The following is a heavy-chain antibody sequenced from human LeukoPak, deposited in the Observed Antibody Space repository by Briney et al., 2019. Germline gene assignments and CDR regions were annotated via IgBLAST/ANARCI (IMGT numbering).Heavy chain of an antibody. J-gene: IGHJ6*03. CDR2: ISSSGSTI. Sequence: QPGGSLRLSCAASGFTFSSYEMNWVRQAPGKGLEWVSYISSSGSTIYYADSVKGRFTISRDNAKNSLYLQMNSLRAEDTAVYYCARFRTYYLHMDVWGKGTTVTVSS. CDR3: ARFRTYYLHMDV. V-gene: IGHV3-48*03. CDR1: GFTFSSYE.